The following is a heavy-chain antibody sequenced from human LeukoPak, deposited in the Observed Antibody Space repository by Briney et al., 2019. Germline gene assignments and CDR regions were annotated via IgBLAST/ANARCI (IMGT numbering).Heavy chain of an antibody. D-gene: IGHD5-12*01. J-gene: IGHJ4*02. CDR1: GFTFSDHF. CDR2: ISYDGSNK. Sequence: PGGSLRLSCAASGFTFSDHFMDWVRQAPGKGLEWVAVISYDGSNKYYADSVKGRFTISRDNSKNTLYLQMNSLRAEDTAVYYCAKGRLDIVATIALFDYWGQGTLVTVSS. V-gene: IGHV3-30*18. CDR3: AKGRLDIVATIALFDY.